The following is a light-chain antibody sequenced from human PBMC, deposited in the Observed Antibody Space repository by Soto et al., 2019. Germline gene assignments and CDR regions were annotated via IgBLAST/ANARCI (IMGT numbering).Light chain of an antibody. J-gene: IGKJ1*01. V-gene: IGKV1-5*03. CDR2: KAS. Sequence: DIQMTQSPSTLSGSVGDRVTITCRASQTISSWLAWYQQKPGKAPKLLIYKASTLKSGVPSRLSGSGSGTEFTLTISSLQPDDFATYYCQHYNSYSEPFGQGTPVDIX. CDR1: QTISSW. CDR3: QHYNSYSEP.